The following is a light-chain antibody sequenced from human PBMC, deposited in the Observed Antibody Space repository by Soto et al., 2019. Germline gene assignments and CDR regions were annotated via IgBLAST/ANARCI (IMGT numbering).Light chain of an antibody. J-gene: IGKJ1*01. V-gene: IGKV3-20*01. CDR2: GAS. Sequence: EIVLTQSPGSLSLSPGQRATLSCRASQSVDTTLFAWYQKKPGQAPRLLIYGASKRATGIPDRFSGSGSGTDFTLISSRLEPEDFAVYYCQQYMSSVTFGQGTKLEIK. CDR1: QSVDTTL. CDR3: QQYMSSVT.